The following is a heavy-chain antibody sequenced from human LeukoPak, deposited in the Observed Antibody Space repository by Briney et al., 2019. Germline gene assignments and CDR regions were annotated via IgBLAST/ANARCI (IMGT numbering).Heavy chain of an antibody. V-gene: IGHV3-7*01. CDR1: GFTFSSFW. J-gene: IGHJ4*02. CDR2: IKRDGSEK. Sequence: GFLRLSCAASGFTFSSFWMSWVRQAPGKGLEWVANIKRDGSEKYYMDSVKGRFTISRDNAKNSLYLQMISLRAEDTAVYYCARPPNIAAAGQDWGQGTLVTVSS. D-gene: IGHD6-13*01. CDR3: ARPPNIAAAGQD.